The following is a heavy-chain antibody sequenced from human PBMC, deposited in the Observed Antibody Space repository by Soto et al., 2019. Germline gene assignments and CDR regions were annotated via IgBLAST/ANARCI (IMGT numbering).Heavy chain of an antibody. CDR1: GYTFTGYY. Sequence: ASVKVSCKASGYTFTGYYMHWVRQAPGQGLEWMGWINPNSGGTNYAQKFQGRVTMTRDTSISTAYMELSRLRSDDTAVYYCARAGYGAAAGFFLYYYGMDVWGQGTTVTVSS. CDR3: ARAGYGAAAGFFLYYYGMDV. D-gene: IGHD6-13*01. J-gene: IGHJ6*02. V-gene: IGHV1-2*02. CDR2: INPNSGGT.